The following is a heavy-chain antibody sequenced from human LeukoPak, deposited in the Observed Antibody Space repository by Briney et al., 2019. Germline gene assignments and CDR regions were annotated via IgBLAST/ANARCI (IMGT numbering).Heavy chain of an antibody. D-gene: IGHD3-22*01. CDR1: GLTFNNYG. J-gene: IGHJ4*02. V-gene: IGHV3-30*18. Sequence: GRSLRLSCAASGLTFNNYGMLWVRQAPGKGLEWVALISYDGSNKYYADSVKGRFTISRDNSKNTLYLQMNSLRAEDTAVYYCAKSYYYDTSGYYYLDYWGQGTLVTVSS. CDR2: ISYDGSNK. CDR3: AKSYYYDTSGYYYLDY.